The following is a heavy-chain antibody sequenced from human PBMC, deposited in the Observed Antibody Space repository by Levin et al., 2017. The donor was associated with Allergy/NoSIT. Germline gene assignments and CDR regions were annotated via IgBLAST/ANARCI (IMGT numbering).Heavy chain of an antibody. J-gene: IGHJ4*02. CDR1: GFIFSSYG. CDR2: IWYDGSNK. CDR3: AREKNYYDSGGFFDY. D-gene: IGHD3-22*01. Sequence: GGSLRLSCAASGFIFSSYGMHWVRQAPGKGLEWVAVIWYDGSNKYYADSVKGRFTISRDNSKNTLYLQMNSLRAEDTAVYYCAREKNYYDSGGFFDYWGQGTLVTVSS. V-gene: IGHV3-33*01.